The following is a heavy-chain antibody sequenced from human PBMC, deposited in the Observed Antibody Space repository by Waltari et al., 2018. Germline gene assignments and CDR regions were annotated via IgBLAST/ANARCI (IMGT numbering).Heavy chain of an antibody. J-gene: IGHJ5*02. CDR2: INPNRGGT. Sequence: QVQLVQSGAEVKKPGASVKVSCKASGYTFTGYYMHWVRQAPGQGLEWMGWINPNRGGTNYAQKFQGRVTITRDTSASTAYMELSSLRSEDTAVYYCARAPTGGAAQRNWFDPWGQGTLVTVSS. D-gene: IGHD3-16*01. CDR1: GYTFTGYY. V-gene: IGHV1-2*02. CDR3: ARAPTGGAAQRNWFDP.